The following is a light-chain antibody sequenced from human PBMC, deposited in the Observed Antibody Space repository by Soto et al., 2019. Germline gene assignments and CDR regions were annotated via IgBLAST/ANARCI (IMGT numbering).Light chain of an antibody. Sequence: DTQITQSPSSLSASVGDRVTITCRASQSISSWLAWYQQKPGKAPNLLIYKASHLENGVPSGFSGSGSGTEFTLTISSLQPGDFATYYCQHYNTYPWTFGQGTKV. CDR3: QHYNTYPWT. V-gene: IGKV1-5*03. CDR2: KAS. J-gene: IGKJ1*01. CDR1: QSISSW.